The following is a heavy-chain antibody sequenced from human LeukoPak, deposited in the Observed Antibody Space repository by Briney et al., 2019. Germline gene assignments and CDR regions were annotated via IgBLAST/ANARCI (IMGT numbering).Heavy chain of an antibody. J-gene: IGHJ4*02. V-gene: IGHV1-18*01. CDR1: GYTFTSYG. CDR2: ISAYNGNT. CDR3: ARGAVRGSGWADFDY. D-gene: IGHD6-19*01. Sequence: GASVKVSCKASGYTFTSYGISWVRQAPGQGLDWMGWISAYNGNTNYAQKLQGRVTMTTDTSTSTAYMELRSLRSDDTAVYYCARGAVRGSGWADFDYWGQGTLVTVSS.